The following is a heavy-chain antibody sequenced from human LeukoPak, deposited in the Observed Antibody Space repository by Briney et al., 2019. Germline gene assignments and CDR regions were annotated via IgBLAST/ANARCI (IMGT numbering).Heavy chain of an antibody. CDR2: TNAGNGNT. V-gene: IGHV1-3*01. D-gene: IGHD3-22*01. CDR3: ASYYYDSSGYYYLSY. J-gene: IGHJ4*02. CDR1: GYTFTSYA. Sequence: GASVKVSCKASGYTFTSYAMHWVRQAPGQRLEWMGLTNAGNGNTKYSQKFQGRVTITRDTSASTAYMELSSLRSEDTAVYYCASYYYDSSGYYYLSYWGQGTLVTVSS.